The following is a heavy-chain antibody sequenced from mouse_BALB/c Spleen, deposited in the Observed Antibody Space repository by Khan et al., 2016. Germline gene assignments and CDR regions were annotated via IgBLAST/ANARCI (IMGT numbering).Heavy chain of an antibody. D-gene: IGHD2-1*01. Sequence: VQLQQSGAELVRSGALVKLSCTSSGFNIKDYYIHWVRQRPEQGLEWIGWIDPENGDTEYAPKFQGKATMTAHTSSNTAYLHLSSLTSEDTAAYYCDAEYGNYDALDYWGQGTSVTVSS. V-gene: IGHV14-4*02. CDR3: DAEYGNYDALDY. CDR2: IDPENGDT. CDR1: GFNIKDYY. J-gene: IGHJ4*01.